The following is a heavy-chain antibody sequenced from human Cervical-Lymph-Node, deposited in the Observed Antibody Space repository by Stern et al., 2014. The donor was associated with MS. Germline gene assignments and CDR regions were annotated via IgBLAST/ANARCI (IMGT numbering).Heavy chain of an antibody. V-gene: IGHV1-46*02. J-gene: IGHJ6*02. CDR2: INPSGAT. Sequence: QVQLVQSGSEVKKPGASVKASCKASEYTHNNYLIHWVRQAPGQRPDWMGVINPSGATNYAQKVQDRVTMTTDESTSTFYMELSRLRSEDTAVYYCAVRYCSGGRCYSVPDVWGQGTTVIVSS. D-gene: IGHD2-15*01. CDR3: AVRYCSGGRCYSVPDV. CDR1: EYTHNNYL.